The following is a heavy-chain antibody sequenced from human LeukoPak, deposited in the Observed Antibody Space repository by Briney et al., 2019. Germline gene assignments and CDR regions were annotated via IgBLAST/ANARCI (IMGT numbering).Heavy chain of an antibody. Sequence: GSLSLSCAASGFAFSTYSIDWVRQPPGKGLEWIGEINHSGSTNYNPSLKSRVTISVDTSKNQFSLKLSSVTAADTAVYYCAIHIVVVPAAKKKNWFDPWGQGTLVTVSS. CDR1: GFAFSTYS. J-gene: IGHJ5*02. CDR3: AIHIVVVPAAKKKNWFDP. D-gene: IGHD2-2*01. V-gene: IGHV4-34*01. CDR2: INHSGST.